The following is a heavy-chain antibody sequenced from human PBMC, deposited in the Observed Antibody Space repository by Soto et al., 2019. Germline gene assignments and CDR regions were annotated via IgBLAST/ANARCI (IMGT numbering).Heavy chain of an antibody. CDR2: IIPIFGTA. CDR1: GGTFSSYA. J-gene: IGHJ4*02. V-gene: IGHV1-69*13. CDR3: ARGDSSGYYYAPPFDY. Sequence: GASVKVTCKASGGTFSSYAISWVRQAPGQGLEWMGGIIPIFGTANYAQKFQGRVTITADESTSTAYMELSSLRSEDTAVYYCARGDSSGYYYAPPFDYWGQGTLVTVSS. D-gene: IGHD3-22*01.